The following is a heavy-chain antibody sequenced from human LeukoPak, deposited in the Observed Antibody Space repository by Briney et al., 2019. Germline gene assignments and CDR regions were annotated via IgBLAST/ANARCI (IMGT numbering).Heavy chain of an antibody. CDR3: AKRSSSSSGYFDY. CDR2: ISGSGGST. CDR1: GFTFSNYA. D-gene: IGHD6-6*01. V-gene: IGHV3-23*01. J-gene: IGHJ4*02. Sequence: GGSLRLSCAAFGFTFSNYAMSWVRQAPGKGLEWVSAISGSGGSTYYADAVKGRFTISRDISKNTLYLQMHSLRAEDTAIYYCAKRSSSSSGYFDYWGQGTLVTVSS.